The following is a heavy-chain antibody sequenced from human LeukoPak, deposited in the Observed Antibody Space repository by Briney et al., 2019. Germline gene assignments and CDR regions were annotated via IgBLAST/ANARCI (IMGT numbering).Heavy chain of an antibody. CDR1: GDSISIGSYY. CDR3: ARTSYYGSTSYKFDY. D-gene: IGHD3-10*01. J-gene: IGHJ4*02. CDR2: IYTSGST. Sequence: PSETLSLTCTVSGDSISIGSYYWSWIRQPAGKGLEWIGRIYTSGSTNYNPSLKSRVTMSVDTSKNQFSLNLSSVTAADTAVYYCARTSYYGSTSYKFDYWGQGILVTVSS. V-gene: IGHV4-61*02.